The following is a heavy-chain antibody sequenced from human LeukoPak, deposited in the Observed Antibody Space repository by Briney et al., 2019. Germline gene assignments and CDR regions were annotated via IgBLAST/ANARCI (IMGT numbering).Heavy chain of an antibody. CDR3: VKRIQSALAAGY. CDR2: ISGSGGNT. Sequence: GGSLRLSCAASGFIFSNYALSWVRQAPGKGLEWVSDISGSGGNTYYAKSVRGRFTISRDNSKNTLYLQMNSLRAGDTAIYYCVKRIQSALAAGYWGQGALVTASS. D-gene: IGHD5-18*01. CDR1: GFIFSNYA. J-gene: IGHJ4*02. V-gene: IGHV3-23*01.